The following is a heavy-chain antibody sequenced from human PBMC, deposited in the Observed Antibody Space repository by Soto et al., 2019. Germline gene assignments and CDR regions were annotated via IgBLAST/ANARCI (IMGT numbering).Heavy chain of an antibody. D-gene: IGHD2-8*01. J-gene: IGHJ4*02. CDR1: GGSVNSGGYD. CDR3: ARGDHGPRRFYFDT. CDR2: IFYNGGT. Sequence: SETLSLTCTVSGGSVNSGGYDWSWIRQPPGKGLEWIGFIFYNGGTSYNPSLGSRVTISADTSKTLFSLNLNFVTAADTAVYYCARGDHGPRRFYFDTWGQGTLVTVSS. V-gene: IGHV4-61*03.